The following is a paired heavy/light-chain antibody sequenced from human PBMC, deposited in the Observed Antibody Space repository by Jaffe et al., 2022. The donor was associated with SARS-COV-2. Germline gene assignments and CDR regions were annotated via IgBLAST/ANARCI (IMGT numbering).Heavy chain of an antibody. Sequence: QLQLQESGPGLVKPSETLSLTCTVSGTSISSTNYYWGWIRQPPGKGLEWIGSINYSGNTYYSPSLKSRVTMSEDTSKNQFSLKLTSVTAADTAVYYCARQHVVVTGSPNWFDPWGQGMLVTVSS. CDR2: INYSGNT. CDR1: GTSISSTNYY. V-gene: IGHV4-39*01. J-gene: IGHJ5*02. D-gene: IGHD2-21*02. CDR3: ARQHVVVTGSPNWFDP.
Light chain of an antibody. CDR3: QQANSFPRT. CDR1: QGVGRW. Sequence: DIQMTQSPSSVSASVGDTVTITCRASQGVGRWLAWYQQRPGKAPNLLIYAASLLLSGVPSRFSGSGSGTDFTLTITGLQPEDFATYYCQQANSFPRTFGQGTRLEIK. V-gene: IGKV1-12*01. CDR2: AAS. J-gene: IGKJ2*01.